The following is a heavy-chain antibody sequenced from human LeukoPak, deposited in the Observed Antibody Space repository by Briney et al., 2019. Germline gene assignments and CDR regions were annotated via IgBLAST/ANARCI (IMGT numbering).Heavy chain of an antibody. CDR2: IIPILGTA. J-gene: IGHJ5*02. Sequence: ASVKVSCKASGGTFSSYAISWVRQAPGQGLEWMGGIIPILGTANYAQKFQGRVTITADESTSTAYMELSSLRSEDTAVYYCARDVAGRNWFDPLGQGTLVTVSS. V-gene: IGHV1-69*13. CDR3: ARDVAGRNWFDP. D-gene: IGHD6-19*01. CDR1: GGTFSSYA.